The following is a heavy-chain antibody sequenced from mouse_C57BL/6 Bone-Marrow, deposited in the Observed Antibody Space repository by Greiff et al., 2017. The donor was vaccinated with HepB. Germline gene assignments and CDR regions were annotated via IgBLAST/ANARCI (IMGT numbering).Heavy chain of an antibody. CDR1: GYTFTSYW. CDR3: ARWYYGSSYVGYFDY. V-gene: IGHV1-55*01. Sequence: QVQLQQSGAELVKPGASVKMSCKASGYTFTSYWITWVKQRPGQGLEWIGDIYPGSGSTNYNEKFKSKATLTVDTSSSTAYMQLSSLTSEDSAVYYCARWYYGSSYVGYFDYWGQGTTLTVSS. J-gene: IGHJ2*01. D-gene: IGHD1-1*01. CDR2: IYPGSGST.